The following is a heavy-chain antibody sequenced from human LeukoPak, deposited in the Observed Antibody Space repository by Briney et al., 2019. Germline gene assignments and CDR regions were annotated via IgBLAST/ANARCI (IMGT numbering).Heavy chain of an antibody. J-gene: IGHJ4*02. CDR3: ARGKFLNLYSSSWYIDY. CDR1: GYTFTSYY. V-gene: IGHV1-46*01. CDR2: INPSGGST. Sequence: ASVKVSCKASGYTFTSYYMHWVRQAPGQGLEWMGIINPSGGSTSYAQKFQGRVTMTRNTSISTAYMELSSLRSEDTAVYYCARGKFLNLYSSSWYIDYWGQGTLVTVSS. D-gene: IGHD6-13*01.